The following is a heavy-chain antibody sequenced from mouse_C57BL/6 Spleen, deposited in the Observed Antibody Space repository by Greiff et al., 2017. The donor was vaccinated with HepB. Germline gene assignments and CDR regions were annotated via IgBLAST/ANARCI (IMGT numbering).Heavy chain of an antibody. CDR3: AYSNPWVAY. CDR2: INPSSGYT. V-gene: IGHV1-4*01. D-gene: IGHD2-5*01. J-gene: IGHJ3*01. CDR1: GYTFTSYT. Sequence: VQLQQSGAELARPGASVKMSCKASGYTFTSYTMHWVKQRPGQGLEWIGYINPSSGYTKYNQKFKDKATLTADKSSSTAYMQLSSLTSEDSAVYYCAYSNPWVAYWGQGTLVTVSA.